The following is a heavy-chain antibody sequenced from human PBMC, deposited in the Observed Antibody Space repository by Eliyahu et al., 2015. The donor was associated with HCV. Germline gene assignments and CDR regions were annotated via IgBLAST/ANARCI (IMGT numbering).Heavy chain of an antibody. CDR1: GFTFXXYX. J-gene: IGHJ6*02. CDR3: ARSRWAGSGYSARTYYYYGMDV. D-gene: IGHD3-3*01. CDR2: ISSSSSYI. Sequence: EVQLVESGGGLVKPGGSLRLSCAASGFTFXXYXMNWVRQAPGKGXVGWVSSISSSSSYIYYADSVKGRFTISRDNAKNSLYLQMNSLRAEDTAVYYCARSRWAGSGYSARTYYYYGMDVWGQGTTVTVSS. V-gene: IGHV3-21*01.